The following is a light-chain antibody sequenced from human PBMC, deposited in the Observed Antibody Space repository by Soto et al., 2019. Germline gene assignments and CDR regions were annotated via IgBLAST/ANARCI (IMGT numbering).Light chain of an antibody. CDR3: QQRSNWPPT. CDR1: QGVSSY. J-gene: IGKJ4*01. CDR2: DAS. V-gene: IGKV3-11*01. Sequence: EIVLTQSPVTLSLSPGERATLSCRASQGVSSYLAWYQQRPGQAPRLLIYDASNRATGIPAKFSGSGSGTDFTLTISTLEPEDFAVYYCQQRSNWPPTFGGGTKVDIK.